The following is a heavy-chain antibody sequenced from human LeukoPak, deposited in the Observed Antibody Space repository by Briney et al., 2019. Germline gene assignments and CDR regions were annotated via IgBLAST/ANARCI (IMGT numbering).Heavy chain of an antibody. CDR2: IWYDGSIK. J-gene: IGHJ3*01. Sequence: GRSLRLSCAASGFTFSTYGMHWVRQAPGKGLEWVAVIWYDGSIKYYEDSVKGRFTISRDNSKNTLNLQMNSLRVEDTAVYYCARAVGPFDFWGQGTIVIVSS. CDR1: GFTFSTYG. V-gene: IGHV3-33*01. CDR3: ARAVGPFDF.